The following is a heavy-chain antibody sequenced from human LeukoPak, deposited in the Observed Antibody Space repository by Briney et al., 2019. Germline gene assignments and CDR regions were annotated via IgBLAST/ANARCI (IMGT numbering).Heavy chain of an antibody. J-gene: IGHJ4*02. D-gene: IGHD3-10*01. V-gene: IGHV4-38-2*02. CDR3: ARDPFRYYYGSGTYADRFDY. CDR1: GYSISSGYY. Sequence: SETLSLTCTVSGYSISSGYYWGWIRQPPGKGLEWIGSIYHSGSTYYNPSLKSRVTISVDTSKNQFSLKLSSVTAADTAVYYCARDPFRYYYGSGTYADRFDYWGQGTLVTVSS. CDR2: IYHSGST.